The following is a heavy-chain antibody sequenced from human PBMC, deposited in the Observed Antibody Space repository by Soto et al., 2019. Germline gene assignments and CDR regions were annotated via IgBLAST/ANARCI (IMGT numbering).Heavy chain of an antibody. V-gene: IGHV4-30-2*01. CDR2: IYHSGST. Sequence: SETLSLTCAVSVGSISSGGYSWSWIRQPPGKGLEWIGYIYHSGSTYYNPSLKSRVTISVDRSKNQFSLKLSSVTAADTAVYYCARASFGLGYSNWFDPWGQGTLVTVS. CDR1: VGSISSGGYS. D-gene: IGHD3-10*01. J-gene: IGHJ5*02. CDR3: ARASFGLGYSNWFDP.